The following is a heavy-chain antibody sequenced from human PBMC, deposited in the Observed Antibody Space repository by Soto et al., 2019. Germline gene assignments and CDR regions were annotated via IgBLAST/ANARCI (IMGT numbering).Heavy chain of an antibody. D-gene: IGHD4-17*01. Sequence: QVQLEESGGGVVQPGRSLRLSCEASGFTVNTYSMHWVRQPPGKGLEWLAAIWYDGTQKYYAASVKGRFIISRDNSKKTLYLEMNSLRAEDTAVYYCARAGGTTVTGLWHFDSWGQGTLVTVSS. CDR3: ARAGGTTVTGLWHFDS. J-gene: IGHJ4*02. V-gene: IGHV3-33*01. CDR2: IWYDGTQK. CDR1: GFTVNTYS.